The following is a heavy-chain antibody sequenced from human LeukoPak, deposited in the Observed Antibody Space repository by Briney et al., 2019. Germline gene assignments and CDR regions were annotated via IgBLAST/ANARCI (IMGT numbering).Heavy chain of an antibody. CDR3: ATRLGYCSGGSCYPFDAFDI. CDR2: IYYSGST. J-gene: IGHJ3*02. D-gene: IGHD2-15*01. CDR1: GGSISSSSYY. Sequence: SETLSLPCTVSGGSISSSSYYWGWIRQPPGKGLEWIGSIYYSGSTYYNPSLKSRVTISVDTSKNQFSLKLSSVTAADTAVYYCATRLGYCSGGSCYPFDAFDIWGQGTMVTVSS. V-gene: IGHV4-39*01.